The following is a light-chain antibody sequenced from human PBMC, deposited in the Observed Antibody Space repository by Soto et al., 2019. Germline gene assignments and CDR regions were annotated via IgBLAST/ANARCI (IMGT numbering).Light chain of an antibody. CDR1: QSVRNNY. CDR2: SAS. J-gene: IGKJ5*01. V-gene: IGKV3-20*01. Sequence: EIVLTQSPGTLSLSPGERATLSCRASQSVRNNYLSWFQQKPGQAPRLLIYSASIRATGIPDRFSGSGSGTDFTLTVSRLEPEDFGVYYCLQFGSTPSTFGQGARLEIE. CDR3: LQFGSTPST.